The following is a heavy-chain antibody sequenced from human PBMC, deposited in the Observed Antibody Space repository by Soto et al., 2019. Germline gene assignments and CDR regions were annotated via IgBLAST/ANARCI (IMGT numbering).Heavy chain of an antibody. V-gene: IGHV3-9*01. CDR2: ISWNSGSI. J-gene: IGHJ6*02. D-gene: IGHD3-22*01. CDR3: AKHTPPYYYDSSGPMDV. CDR1: GFTFDDYA. Sequence: GGSLRLSCAASGFTFDDYAMHWVRQAPGKGLEWVSGISWNSGSIGYADSVKGRFAISRDNAKNSLYLQMNSLRAEDTALYYCAKHTPPYYYDSSGPMDVWVHGTTVPVSS.